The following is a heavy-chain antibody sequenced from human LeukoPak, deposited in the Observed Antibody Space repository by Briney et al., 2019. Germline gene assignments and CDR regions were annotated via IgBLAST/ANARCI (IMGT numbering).Heavy chain of an antibody. Sequence: GGSLRLSCAASGFTFSSYGMHWVRQAPGKGLEWVAFISYDGSNKYYADPVKGRFTISRDNSKNTLYLQMNSLRAEDTAAYYCAKGGGYGDHLFDYWGQGTLVTVSS. CDR3: AKGGGYGDHLFDY. V-gene: IGHV3-30*18. J-gene: IGHJ4*02. CDR2: ISYDGSNK. CDR1: GFTFSSYG. D-gene: IGHD4-17*01.